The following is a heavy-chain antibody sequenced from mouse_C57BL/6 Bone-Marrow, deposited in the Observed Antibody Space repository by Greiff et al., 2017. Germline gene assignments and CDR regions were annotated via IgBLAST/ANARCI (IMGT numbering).Heavy chain of an antibody. CDR1: GFTFTSYW. J-gene: IGHJ3*01. V-gene: IGHV1-69*01. D-gene: IGHD2-3*01. Sequence: VQLQQPGAELVMPWASVKLSCKASGFTFTSYWMHWVKQRPGQGLEWIGEIDPSDSYTNYNQKFKGKSTLTIDKSASTAYMQLSSLTSEDSAVYYCARGGWLRFAYWGQGTLVTVSA. CDR3: ARGGWLRFAY. CDR2: IDPSDSYT.